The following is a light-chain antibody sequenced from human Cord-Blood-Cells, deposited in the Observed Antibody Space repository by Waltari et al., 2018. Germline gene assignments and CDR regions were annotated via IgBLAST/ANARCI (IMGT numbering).Light chain of an antibody. CDR2: EVS. Sequence: DIVMTQTRLTLSVTPGQPAPIPCKSSQSLLHSAGRTYLYWYLQKPGQPPQRLIYEVSSRFSGVPDRFSGSGSGTDVTRKISWVEAEDVGVDYCMQSIQLPTFGKERRREIK. V-gene: IGKV2D-29*01. CDR1: QSLLHSAGRTY. CDR3: MQSIQLPT. J-gene: IGKJ5*01.